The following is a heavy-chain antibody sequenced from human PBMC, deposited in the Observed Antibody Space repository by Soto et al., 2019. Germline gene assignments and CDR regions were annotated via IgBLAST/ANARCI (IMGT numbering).Heavy chain of an antibody. CDR3: AKDESTVVTPYY. V-gene: IGHV3-30*18. D-gene: IGHD4-17*01. J-gene: IGHJ4*02. CDR2: ISYDGSNK. Sequence: QVQLLESGGGVVQPGRSLRLSCAASGFTFSSYGMHWVRQAPGKGLEWVAVISYDGSNKYYADSVKGRFTISRDNSKNTLYLPMNSLIAEDTAVYYCAKDESTVVTPYYWGQGTLVTVSS. CDR1: GFTFSSYG.